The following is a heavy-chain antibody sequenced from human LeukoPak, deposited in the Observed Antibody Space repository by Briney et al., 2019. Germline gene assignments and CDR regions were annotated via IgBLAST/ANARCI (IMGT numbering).Heavy chain of an antibody. D-gene: IGHD6-19*01. CDR3: AKDRQWLPSTTHLYYCMDV. V-gene: IGHV3-7*04. CDR1: GFTFSYYW. CDR2: ISPDGSDK. Sequence: PGGSLRLSCVASGFTFSYYWMSWVRQAPGKGLEWVANISPDGSDKYYVDSVKGRFTISRDNSKSTLYLQMNNLKSEDTAAYYCAKDRQWLPSTTHLYYCMDVWGKGASVTVSS. J-gene: IGHJ6*03.